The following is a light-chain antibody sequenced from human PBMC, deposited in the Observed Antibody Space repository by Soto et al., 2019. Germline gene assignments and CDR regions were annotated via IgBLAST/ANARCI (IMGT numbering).Light chain of an antibody. J-gene: IGKJ5*01. CDR2: SAF. CDR1: QNIGSF. Sequence: DIQMTQSPSSLSASIGERVTITCWASQNIGSFLNWYQQKPGEAPRLLVYSAFRIQSGVPSRFNASGSGTDFTLSISSLQHEDFSTYYCQQGSTTPITFGLGTRLEIK. CDR3: QQGSTTPIT. V-gene: IGKV1-39*01.